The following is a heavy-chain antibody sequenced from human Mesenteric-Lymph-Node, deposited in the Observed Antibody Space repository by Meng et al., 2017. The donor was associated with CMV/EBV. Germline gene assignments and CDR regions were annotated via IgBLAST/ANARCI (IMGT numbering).Heavy chain of an antibody. J-gene: IGHJ4*02. CDR2: ISGSGGST. CDR1: GFTFSSYA. Sequence: GGSLRLSCAASGFTFSSYAMSWVRQAPGKGLEWVSAISGSGGSTYYADSVKGRFTISRDNSKNTLYVQMNSLRAEDTAIYYCAKHGYGSGPSYFDFWGPGTLVTVSS. D-gene: IGHD6-19*01. CDR3: AKHGYGSGPSYFDF. V-gene: IGHV3-23*01.